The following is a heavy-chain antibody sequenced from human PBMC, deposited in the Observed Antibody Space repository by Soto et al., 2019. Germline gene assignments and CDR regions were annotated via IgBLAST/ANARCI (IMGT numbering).Heavy chain of an antibody. V-gene: IGHV4-61*01. CDR2: LYYTGTT. D-gene: IGHD2-2*01. Sequence: QVQLQESGPGLVKPSETLSLTCTVSGDSVSSGSYYWTWIRQPPGKGLEWLGYLYYTGTTNYNPSRKRRRTMSLDTSSCQFSLRLSSVSVADRAGYFCAGTFSSTACCHAHKMDVWGPGNWVTVSS. CDR1: GDSVSSGSYY. CDR3: AGTFSSTACCHAHKMDV. J-gene: IGHJ6*01.